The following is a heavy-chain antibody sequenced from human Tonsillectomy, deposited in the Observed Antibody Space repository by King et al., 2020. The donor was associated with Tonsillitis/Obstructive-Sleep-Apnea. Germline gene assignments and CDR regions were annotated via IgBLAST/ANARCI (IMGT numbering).Heavy chain of an antibody. Sequence: VQLVESGGGVVQPGRSLRLSCAASGFTFSSYGMHWVRQAPGKGLEWVAIISYDGSSKYYAESVKGRFTISRDNSKNTLFLQMNSLRAEDTAVYYCAKDRREWTYHFDYWGQGTLVTVSS. CDR1: GFTFSSYG. CDR3: AKDRREWTYHFDY. V-gene: IGHV3-30*18. CDR2: ISYDGSSK. D-gene: IGHD3-3*01. J-gene: IGHJ4*02.